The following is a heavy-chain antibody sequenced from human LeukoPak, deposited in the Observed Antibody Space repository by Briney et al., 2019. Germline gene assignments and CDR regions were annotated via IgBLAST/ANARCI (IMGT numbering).Heavy chain of an antibody. V-gene: IGHV1-69*16. CDR3: ARGAPFWSGYPFGYYYMDV. CDR2: IIPILAAA. Sequence: SVKVSCKASGGTFMRHSISWVRQAPGQGLEWMGGIIPILAAADYPQKYQGRVTITTDESTSTVFMELSSITSEDSAVYYCARGAPFWSGYPFGYYYMDVWGKGTTVTVSS. CDR1: GGTFMRHS. J-gene: IGHJ6*03. D-gene: IGHD3-3*01.